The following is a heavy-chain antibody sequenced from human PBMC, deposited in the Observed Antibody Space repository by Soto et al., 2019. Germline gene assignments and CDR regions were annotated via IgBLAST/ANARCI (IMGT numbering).Heavy chain of an antibody. CDR2: VFYTGST. D-gene: IGHD1-1*01. Sequence: PSETLSLTCTVSGGSIRSNYYYWGWLRQPPGKELEWIGSVFYTGSTYYNPSLQSRLTMSVDTSKNQFSLKLNSVTAADTAVYYCYTGPDGKFDSWGQGTRATVSS. CDR1: GGSIRSNYYY. J-gene: IGHJ4*02. V-gene: IGHV4-39*01. CDR3: YTGPDGKFDS.